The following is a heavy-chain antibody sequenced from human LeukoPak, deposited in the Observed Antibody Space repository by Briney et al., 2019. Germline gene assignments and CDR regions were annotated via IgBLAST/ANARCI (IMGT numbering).Heavy chain of an antibody. Sequence: GGSLRLSCAASGFTFSSYAMHWVRQAPGKGLEWVAVISYDGSNKYYADSVKGRFTISRDNSKNTLYLQMNSLRAEDTAVYYCARNTHDYGGNPDAFDIWGQGTMVTVSS. V-gene: IGHV3-30*04. J-gene: IGHJ3*02. D-gene: IGHD4-23*01. CDR2: ISYDGSNK. CDR1: GFTFSSYA. CDR3: ARNTHDYGGNPDAFDI.